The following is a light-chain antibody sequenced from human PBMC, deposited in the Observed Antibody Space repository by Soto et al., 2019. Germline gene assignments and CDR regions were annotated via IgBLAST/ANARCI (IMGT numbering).Light chain of an antibody. Sequence: DIQLAQSPSTLSASVGDRVTITSRPSRSISSCLAWYQQKPGNAPKLLIYKASILESGVPSRFSGSGSGTEYTLTLSRLQPEDSATYYCQQYVAYPITFGQGTRLEI. V-gene: IGKV1-5*03. CDR1: RSISSC. CDR3: QQYVAYPIT. J-gene: IGKJ5*01. CDR2: KAS.